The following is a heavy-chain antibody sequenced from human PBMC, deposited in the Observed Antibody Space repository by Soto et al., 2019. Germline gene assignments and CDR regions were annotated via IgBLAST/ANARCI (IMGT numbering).Heavy chain of an antibody. Sequence: QVQLQESGPGLVKAAQTLSLTCTVSGGTITTGGHFWSWIRQYPGKGLEWIGYIYYSGTTHYNPSLKSRVTISIDTSKNQFSLNLSSVTAADTAVYYCARVVSGSYHDYWGQGTLVTVSS. CDR3: ARVVSGSYHDY. CDR2: IYYSGTT. D-gene: IGHD1-26*01. V-gene: IGHV4-31*03. J-gene: IGHJ4*02. CDR1: GGTITTGGHF.